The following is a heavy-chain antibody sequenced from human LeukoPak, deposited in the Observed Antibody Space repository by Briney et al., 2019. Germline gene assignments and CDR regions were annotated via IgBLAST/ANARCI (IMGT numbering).Heavy chain of an antibody. V-gene: IGHV1-2*02. CDR1: GYTFTSYY. D-gene: IGHD4-17*01. CDR3: ARDYGDYLNWFDP. CDR2: INPNSGGT. J-gene: IGHJ5*02. Sequence: ASVKVSCKASGYTFTSYYMHWVRQAPGQGLEWMGWINPNSGGTNYAQKFQGRVTMTRDTSISTAYMELSRLRSDDTAVYYCARDYGDYLNWFDPWGQGTLVTVSS.